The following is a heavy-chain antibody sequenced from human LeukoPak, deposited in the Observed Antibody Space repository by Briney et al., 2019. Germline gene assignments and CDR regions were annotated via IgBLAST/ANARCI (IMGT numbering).Heavy chain of an antibody. V-gene: IGHV1-18*01. CDR2: ISGSNGNT. D-gene: IGHD6-13*01. CDR3: ARGIAAAYDY. CDR1: GYTFTRYG. J-gene: IGHJ4*02. Sequence: ASVKVSCKASGYTFTRYGMSWVRQAPGQGLGWMGWISGSNGNTNYAQKLQGRVTMTTDTSTSTAYMELRSLRSDDTAVYYCARGIAAAYDYWGQGTLVTVSS.